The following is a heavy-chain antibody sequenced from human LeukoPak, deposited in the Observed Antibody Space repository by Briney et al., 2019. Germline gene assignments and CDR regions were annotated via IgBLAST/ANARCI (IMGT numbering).Heavy chain of an antibody. CDR1: GYTFNEYA. Sequence: ASVKVSCTTSGYTFNEYAINWVRQAPGLGLEWMGWINTRTGNPTYDQAFTGRFVFSLDASVRTAYLEIRSLRPDDTAVYFCARNVYEVAQLDHWGQGTLVTVSS. CDR3: ARNVYEVAQLDH. V-gene: IGHV7-4-1*01. CDR2: INTRTGNP. D-gene: IGHD3-16*01. J-gene: IGHJ4*02.